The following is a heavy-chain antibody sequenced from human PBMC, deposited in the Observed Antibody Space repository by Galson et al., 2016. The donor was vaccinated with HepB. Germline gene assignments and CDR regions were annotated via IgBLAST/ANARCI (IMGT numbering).Heavy chain of an antibody. V-gene: IGHV1-69*13. CDR3: ARDRYSFVGIFDY. D-gene: IGHD5-18*01. J-gene: IGHJ4*02. Sequence: SVKVSCKASGDTFSTYAINWVRQAPGQGLEWMGGILPISDTPKYAQKFQGRVTITADESTSTAYLDLKGLTSDDTAVYYCARDRYSFVGIFDYWGQGTLVTVSP. CDR2: ILPISDTP. CDR1: GDTFSTYA.